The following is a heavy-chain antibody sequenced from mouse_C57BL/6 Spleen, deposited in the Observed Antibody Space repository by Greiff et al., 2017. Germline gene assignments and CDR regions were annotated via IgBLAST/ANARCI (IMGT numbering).Heavy chain of an antibody. CDR2: IDPSDSYS. Sequence: QVQLQQPGAELVKPGASVKLSCKASGYTFTSYWMQWVKQRPGQGLEWIGEIDPSDSYSNYNQKFKGKATLTVDTSSSTAYMQLSSLTSEDSAVYYCARWHAWGQGTTLTVSS. V-gene: IGHV1-50*01. CDR3: ARWHA. J-gene: IGHJ2*01. CDR1: GYTFTSYW.